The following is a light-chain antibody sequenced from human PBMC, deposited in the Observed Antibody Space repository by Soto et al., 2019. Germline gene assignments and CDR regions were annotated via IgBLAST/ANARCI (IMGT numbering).Light chain of an antibody. V-gene: IGLV2-14*01. J-gene: IGLJ1*01. CDR1: SSDVGRYDY. Sequence: QSALTQPASVSGSSGQSITISCTGTSSDVGRYDYVSWYQQHPGKAPKLMVSEVSHRPSGVSNRFSGSKSGNTASLTISGLQAEDEADYYCSSYSTMGTYVFGAGTKVTVL. CDR3: SSYSTMGTYV. CDR2: EVS.